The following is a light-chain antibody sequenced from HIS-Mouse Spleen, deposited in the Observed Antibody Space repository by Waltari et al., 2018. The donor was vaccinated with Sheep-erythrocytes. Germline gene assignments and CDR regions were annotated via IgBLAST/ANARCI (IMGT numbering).Light chain of an antibody. CDR2: EGS. CDR3: CSYAGSSTWV. J-gene: IGLJ3*02. Sequence: QSALPQPASVSGSPGQSITIPSPGTSRAVGMYNLVSGSQQHPGKAPKLMIYEGSKRPSGVSNRFSGSKSGNTASLTISGLQAEDEADYYCCSYAGSSTWVFGGGTKLTVL. CDR1: SRAVGMYNL. V-gene: IGLV2-23*01.